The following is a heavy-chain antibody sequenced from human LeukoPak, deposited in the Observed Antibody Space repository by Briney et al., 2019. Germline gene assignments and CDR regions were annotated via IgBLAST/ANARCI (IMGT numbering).Heavy chain of an antibody. D-gene: IGHD5-18*01. Sequence: PGGSLRLSCTASGFTLGSHDMHWVRQIPGQGLEWFAAVSSGFHAFFADSVQGRFTVSREDARNSLYLQMNSLGAGDTAVYYCVREARGYHYTYFDYWGQGTLVTVSS. CDR3: VREARGYHYTYFDY. CDR1: GFTLGSHD. CDR2: VSSGFHA. J-gene: IGHJ4*02. V-gene: IGHV3-13*01.